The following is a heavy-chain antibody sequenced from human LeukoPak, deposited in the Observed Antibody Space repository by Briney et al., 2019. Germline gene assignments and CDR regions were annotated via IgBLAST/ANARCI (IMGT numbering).Heavy chain of an antibody. CDR1: GYTFTSYD. CDR3: ARAGHYDFNWFDP. CDR2: MNPNSGNT. D-gene: IGHD2/OR15-2a*01. J-gene: IGHJ5*02. V-gene: IGHV1-8*01. Sequence: ASVTVSCKASGYTFTSYDINWVRQATGQGLEWMGWMNPNSGNTGYAQKFQGRVTMTRDTSISTAYMELSRLTSDDTAVYYCARAGHYDFNWFDPWGQGTLVTVSS.